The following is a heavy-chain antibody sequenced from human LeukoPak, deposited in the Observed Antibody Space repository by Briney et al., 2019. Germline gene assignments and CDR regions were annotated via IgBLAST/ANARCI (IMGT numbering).Heavy chain of an antibody. CDR1: GFTFSNYA. CDR3: ARKVYHRFDY. Sequence: GGSLRLSCAASGFTFSNYAMSWVRQSPGKGLEWVSSISGSGGKTYYTDSVKGRFTISRDNSKNMLYLQMNSLRAEDTAVYYCARKVYHRFDYWGQGTLVTVSS. D-gene: IGHD2-2*01. J-gene: IGHJ4*02. CDR2: ISGSGGKT. V-gene: IGHV3-23*01.